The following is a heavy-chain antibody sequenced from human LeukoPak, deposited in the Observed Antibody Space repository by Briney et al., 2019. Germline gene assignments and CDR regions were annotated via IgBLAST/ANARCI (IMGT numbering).Heavy chain of an antibody. D-gene: IGHD2/OR15-2a*01. Sequence: SETLSLTCAVYGEPFSDYYWSWIRQPPGKGLEWIGEINHSGYTNYYPSLKSRVTISVDTSKNQFSLRLSSVTAADTAVYYCARNDYFGINNGMDVWGQGTTVTVS. CDR2: INHSGYT. V-gene: IGHV4-34*01. CDR3: ARNDYFGINNGMDV. J-gene: IGHJ6*02. CDR1: GEPFSDYY.